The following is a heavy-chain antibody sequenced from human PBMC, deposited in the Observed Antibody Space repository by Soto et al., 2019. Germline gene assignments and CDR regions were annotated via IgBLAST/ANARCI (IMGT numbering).Heavy chain of an antibody. D-gene: IGHD6-6*01. J-gene: IGHJ4*02. V-gene: IGHV3-73*01. CDR1: GFTFSGSV. CDR3: TTYGNSSKGFDY. CDR2: IRSRDSDYAT. Sequence: EVQLVESGGGLVHPGGSLTLSCAVSGFTFSGSVMHWVRQAPGKGLEWLGRIRSRDSDYATSYAESVKGRVTISRDDSKNTAYLQVTSLKSEDTALYYCTTYGNSSKGFDYWGQGTLVTVSS.